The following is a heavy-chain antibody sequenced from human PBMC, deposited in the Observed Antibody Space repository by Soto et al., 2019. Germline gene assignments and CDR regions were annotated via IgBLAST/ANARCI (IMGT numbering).Heavy chain of an antibody. CDR3: ARKDKTGYFTSFDP. V-gene: IGHV5-51*01. CDR1: GCRLTAYW. J-gene: IGHJ5*02. Sequence: ESLRGAGGSAGCRLTAYWIAWVRQMPGKGLEWRGIIFPSDSDTRYSPSFQGQVTTSADRSTSTVFLQWASLKASDTAVYFCARKDKTGYFTSFDPWGQGTRVTSPQ. D-gene: IGHD3-9*01. CDR2: IFPSDSDT.